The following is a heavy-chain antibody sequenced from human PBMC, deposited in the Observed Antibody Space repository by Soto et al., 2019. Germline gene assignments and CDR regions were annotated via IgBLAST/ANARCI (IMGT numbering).Heavy chain of an antibody. J-gene: IGHJ3*02. V-gene: IGHV3-23*01. CDR1: GITFSSSA. CDR3: ARVLGLLDPFDI. CDR2: IRNVADKT. Sequence: PGGSLRLSCAASGITFSSSAMGWVRQAPGKGLEWVSSIRNVADKTYYADSVKGRFTISRDNSKNTLHLQMNSLRVEDTAVYFCARVLGLLDPFDIWGRGTMVTVSS. D-gene: IGHD2-15*01.